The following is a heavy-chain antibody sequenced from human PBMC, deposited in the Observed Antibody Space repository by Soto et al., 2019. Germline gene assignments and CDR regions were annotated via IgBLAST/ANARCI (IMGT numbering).Heavy chain of an antibody. Sequence: PSETLSLTSTLSGFSIVSANCYLGWIRQPPGKGLEWIGNVYYRGTTYYNPSLKGRVTISVDTSKNQFSLKLSSVTAADSAVFFCVRHQRYSSGWYIDYWGQGTPVTVSS. CDR1: GFSIVSANCY. D-gene: IGHD6-19*01. CDR2: VYYRGTT. V-gene: IGHV4-39*01. J-gene: IGHJ4*02. CDR3: VRHQRYSSGWYIDY.